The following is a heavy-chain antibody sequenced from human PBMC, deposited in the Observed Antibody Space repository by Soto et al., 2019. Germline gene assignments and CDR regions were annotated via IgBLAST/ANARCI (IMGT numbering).Heavy chain of an antibody. Sequence: GGSLRLSCAASGFTVSSNYMSWVRQAPGKGLERVSVIYSGGSTYYADSVKGRFTISRHNSKNTLYLQMNSLGAEDTAVYYCARGPDTNYDFWSGYYNGGFDYWGQGTLVTVSS. D-gene: IGHD3-3*01. CDR2: IYSGGST. J-gene: IGHJ4*02. CDR3: ARGPDTNYDFWSGYYNGGFDY. CDR1: GFTVSSNY. V-gene: IGHV3-53*04.